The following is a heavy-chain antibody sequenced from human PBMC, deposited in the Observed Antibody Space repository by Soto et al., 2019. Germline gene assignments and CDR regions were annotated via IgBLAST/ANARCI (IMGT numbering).Heavy chain of an antibody. D-gene: IGHD2-8*01. V-gene: IGHV1-69*12. J-gene: IGHJ6*02. CDR3: ARGAIEAMVYATRTYYGMDV. CDR2: IIPIFGTA. Sequence: QVQLVQSGAEVKKPGSSVKVSCKASGGTFSSYAISWVRQAPGQGLEWMGGIIPIFGTANYAQKFQGRVTIMADESTSTAYMELSSLRSEDTAVYYCARGAIEAMVYATRTYYGMDVWGQGTTVTVSS. CDR1: GGTFSSYA.